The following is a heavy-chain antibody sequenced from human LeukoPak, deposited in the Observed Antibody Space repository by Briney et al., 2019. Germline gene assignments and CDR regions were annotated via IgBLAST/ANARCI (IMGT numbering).Heavy chain of an antibody. Sequence: ASVKVSCKASGYTFTSYGISWVRQAPGQGLEWMGWISAYNGNTNYAQKLQGRVTVTTDTSTSTAYMELRSLRSDDTAVYYCARDGVMRDIVVVPAAPYNWFDPWGQGTLVTVSS. V-gene: IGHV1-18*01. J-gene: IGHJ5*02. CDR1: GYTFTSYG. CDR2: ISAYNGNT. D-gene: IGHD2-2*01. CDR3: ARDGVMRDIVVVPAAPYNWFDP.